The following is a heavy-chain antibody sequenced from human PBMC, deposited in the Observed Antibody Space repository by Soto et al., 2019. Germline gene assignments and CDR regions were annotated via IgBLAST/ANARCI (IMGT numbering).Heavy chain of an antibody. D-gene: IGHD3-16*01. J-gene: IGHJ6*03. CDR3: TRGNLGGWDYYYMDV. CDR2: IRSKAYGGTT. V-gene: IGHV3-49*03. CDR1: GFTFGDYA. Sequence: GGSLRLSCTASGFTFGDYAMSWFRQAPGKGLEWVGFIRSKAYGGTTEYAASVKGRFTISRDDSKSIAYLQMNSLKTEDTAVYYCTRGNLGGWDYYYMDVWGKGTTVTVSS.